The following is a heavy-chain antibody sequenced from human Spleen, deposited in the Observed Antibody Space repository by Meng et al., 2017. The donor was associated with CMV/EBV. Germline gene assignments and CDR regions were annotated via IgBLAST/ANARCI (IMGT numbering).Heavy chain of an antibody. CDR3: AKDQQDIVVVPAAISLYYYGMDV. D-gene: IGHD2-2*01. Sequence: ETLSLTCAASGFTFSNYAMSWVRQAPGKGLEWVSALSGSGGSTYYADSVKGRFTISRDNSKNTLYLQMNSLRAEDTAVYYCAKDQQDIVVVPAAISLYYYGMDVWGQGTTVTVSS. CDR1: GFTFSNYA. V-gene: IGHV3-23*01. CDR2: LSGSGGST. J-gene: IGHJ6*02.